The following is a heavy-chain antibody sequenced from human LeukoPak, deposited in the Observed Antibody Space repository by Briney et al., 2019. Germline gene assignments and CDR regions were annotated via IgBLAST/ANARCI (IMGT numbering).Heavy chain of an antibody. CDR3: AKDHRTDTVVVPPLGY. Sequence: GGSLRLSCAASGFTFSYFAMSLVRQAPGKGLEWVSAISGSGASTYYADSVKGRFTISRDNSKNTLYLQMNSLRVEDTAVYYCAKDHRTDTVVVPPLGYWGQGTLVTVSS. CDR1: GFTFSYFA. D-gene: IGHD2-2*01. V-gene: IGHV3-23*01. J-gene: IGHJ4*02. CDR2: ISGSGAST.